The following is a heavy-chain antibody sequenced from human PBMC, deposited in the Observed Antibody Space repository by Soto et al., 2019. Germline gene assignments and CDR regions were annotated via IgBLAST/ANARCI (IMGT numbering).Heavy chain of an antibody. V-gene: IGHV4-59*11. CDR1: GDSTSSPY. CDR2: IYSSGSP. Sequence: TLSLTSTASGDSTSSPYCSWTRQPTGKGPAWTGYIYSSGSPNYNPSLKSRVTLSVDTSKNQFSLKLSSVTAADTAVYYCARVTTPGAFDIWGQGTMVTVS. CDR3: ARVTTPGAFDI. D-gene: IGHD4-17*01. J-gene: IGHJ3*02.